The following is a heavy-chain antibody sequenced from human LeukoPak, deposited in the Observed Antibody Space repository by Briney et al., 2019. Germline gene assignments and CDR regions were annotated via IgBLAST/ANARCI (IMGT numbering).Heavy chain of an antibody. CDR3: ANHYDILTGYYSS. D-gene: IGHD3-9*01. Sequence: PGGSLRLSCAASGFTVSSNYMTWVRQAPGKGLEWVSVIYSGGGTYYTDSVKGRFTISRDNSKNTLYLQMNSLRAEDTAIYYCANHYDILTGYYSSWGQGTLVTVSS. CDR2: IYSGGGT. CDR1: GFTVSSNY. J-gene: IGHJ4*02. V-gene: IGHV3-53*01.